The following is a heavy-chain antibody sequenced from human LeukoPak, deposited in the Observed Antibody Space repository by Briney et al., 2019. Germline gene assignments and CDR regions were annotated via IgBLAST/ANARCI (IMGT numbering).Heavy chain of an antibody. CDR2: IIPIFGTA. J-gene: IGHJ3*02. CDR1: GGTFSSYA. Sequence: ASVKVSCKASGGTFSSYAISWVRQAPGQGLEWMGGIIPIFGTANYAQKFQGRVTITADESTSTAYMELSSLRSEDTAVYYCARGASMYNWRGDAFDIWGQGTMVTVSS. CDR3: ARGASMYNWRGDAFDI. V-gene: IGHV1-69*13. D-gene: IGHD1-20*01.